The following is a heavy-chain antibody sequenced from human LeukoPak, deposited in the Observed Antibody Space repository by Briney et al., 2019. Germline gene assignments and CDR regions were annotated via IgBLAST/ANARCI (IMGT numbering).Heavy chain of an antibody. CDR1: GYSISSGYY. Sequence: SETLSLTCTVSGYSISSGYYWGWIRQPPGKGLEWTGSIDHSGSTNYNPSLKSRVTISVDTSKNQFSLKLSSVTAADTAVYYCARLVRVRGVEWFDPWGQGTLVTVSS. D-gene: IGHD3-10*01. J-gene: IGHJ5*02. CDR3: ARLVRVRGVEWFDP. V-gene: IGHV4-38-2*02. CDR2: IDHSGST.